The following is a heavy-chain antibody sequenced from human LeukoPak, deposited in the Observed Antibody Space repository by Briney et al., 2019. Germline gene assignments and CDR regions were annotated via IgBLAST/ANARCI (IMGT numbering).Heavy chain of an antibody. CDR2: ISGSGGSS. D-gene: IGHD1-26*01. V-gene: IGHV3-23*01. CDR3: AKDLGRYRNNFFDY. J-gene: IGHJ4*02. Sequence: GGSLRLSCAASGFTFSNYAMTWVRQAPGKGLEWVATISGSGGSSYYADSVKGRFTIARGNSRNTLYLQMNSLRAEDTASYYCAKDLGRYRNNFFDYWGQGNLVTVSS. CDR1: GFTFSNYA.